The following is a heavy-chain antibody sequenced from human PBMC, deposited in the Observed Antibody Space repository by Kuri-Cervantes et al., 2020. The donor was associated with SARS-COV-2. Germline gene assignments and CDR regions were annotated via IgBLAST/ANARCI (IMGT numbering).Heavy chain of an antibody. CDR2: NSAYNGNT. V-gene: IGHV1-18*01. D-gene: IGHD2-2*01. CDR3: ARWGLVPGTDCSSTSCYDLYYFDY. Sequence: ASVKVSCKASGYTFTSYAMNWVRQAPGQGLEWMGWNSAYNGNTNYAQKLQGRVTMTTDTSTSTAYMELRSLRSDDTAVHYCARWGLVPGTDCSSTSCYDLYYFDYWGQGTLVTVSS. CDR1: GYTFTSYA. J-gene: IGHJ4*02.